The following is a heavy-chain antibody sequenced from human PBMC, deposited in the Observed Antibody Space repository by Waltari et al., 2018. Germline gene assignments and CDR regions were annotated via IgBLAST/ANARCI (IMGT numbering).Heavy chain of an antibody. CDR2: VIPFLGIA. V-gene: IGHV1-69*08. CDR1: GGTFSSYT. D-gene: IGHD3-22*01. CDR3: ARDWSYYDSSGYCP. Sequence: QVQLVQSGAEVKKPGSSVKVSCKASGGTFSSYTISWVRQAPGQGLEWMGRVIPFLGIANYAQKVQGRVTITADKSTSTAYMELSSLRSEDTAVYYCARDWSYYDSSGYCPWGQGTLVTVSS. J-gene: IGHJ5*02.